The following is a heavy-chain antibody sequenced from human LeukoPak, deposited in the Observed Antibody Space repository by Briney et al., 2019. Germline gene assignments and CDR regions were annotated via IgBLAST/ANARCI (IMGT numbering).Heavy chain of an antibody. CDR3: ATDWAWGGFEH. CDR1: GFTFRKYW. D-gene: IGHD3-16*01. Sequence: GGSLRLSCAASGFTFRKYWLHWVRQAPGKGLVWVSRTNPDDGSTSYADSVKGRFTVSRDNAKSTLYLQMNSVRAEDTAVYYCATDWAWGGFEHWGQGALVTVSS. CDR2: TNPDDGST. J-gene: IGHJ4*02. V-gene: IGHV3-74*01.